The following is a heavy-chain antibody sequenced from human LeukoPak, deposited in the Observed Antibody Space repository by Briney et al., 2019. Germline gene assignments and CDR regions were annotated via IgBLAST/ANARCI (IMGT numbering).Heavy chain of an antibody. D-gene: IGHD6-13*01. Sequence: SETLSLTCTVSGGSISSSSYYWGWIRQPPGKGLEWIGSIYYSGSTYYNPSLKSRVTISVDTSKNQFSLKLSSVTAADTAVYYCARQYSSSWYFDYWGQGTLVTVSS. CDR3: ARQYSSSWYFDY. J-gene: IGHJ4*02. CDR2: IYYSGST. CDR1: GGSISSSSYY. V-gene: IGHV4-39*07.